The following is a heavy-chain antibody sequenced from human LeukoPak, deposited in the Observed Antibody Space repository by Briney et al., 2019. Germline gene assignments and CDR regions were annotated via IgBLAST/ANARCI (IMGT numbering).Heavy chain of an antibody. J-gene: IGHJ4*02. CDR1: GFTFSSYA. CDR2: ISGSGGST. Sequence: GGSLRLSCVASGFTFSSYAMTWVRQAPGKGLEWVSGISGSGGSTYYADSVKGRFTISRDNSKNTLWLQMNSLRAEDTAVYYCAKGSHFDYWGQGTLVTVSS. CDR3: AKGSHFDY. V-gene: IGHV3-23*01.